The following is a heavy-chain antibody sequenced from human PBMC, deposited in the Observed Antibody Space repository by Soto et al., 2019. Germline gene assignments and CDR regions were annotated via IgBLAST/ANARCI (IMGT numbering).Heavy chain of an antibody. V-gene: IGHV3-7*01. D-gene: IGHD6-13*01. Sequence: EVQLVESGGGLVQPGGSLRLYCAASGFTFSSYWMNWVRQAPGKGLEWVANIKQDGSEKYYVDSVKGRFTISRDNTKNSLYLQMNSLRAEDTAVYYCAREQLQVVILDYWGQGTLVIVSS. CDR3: AREQLQVVILDY. CDR2: IKQDGSEK. CDR1: GFTFSSYW. J-gene: IGHJ4*02.